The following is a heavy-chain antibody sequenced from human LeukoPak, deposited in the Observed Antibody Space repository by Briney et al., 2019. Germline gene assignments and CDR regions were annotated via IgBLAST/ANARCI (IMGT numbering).Heavy chain of an antibody. Sequence: GGSLRLSCAASEFTFSLYAMHWVRQAPGKGLEYASAISSDGGSTYYENSVKGRFTISRDNSKNTLYLQMGSLRTEDTAVYYCARSSRSSGANWFDPWGQGTLVTVSS. V-gene: IGHV3-64*01. D-gene: IGHD6-6*01. CDR1: EFTFSLYA. J-gene: IGHJ5*02. CDR3: ARSSRSSGANWFDP. CDR2: ISSDGGST.